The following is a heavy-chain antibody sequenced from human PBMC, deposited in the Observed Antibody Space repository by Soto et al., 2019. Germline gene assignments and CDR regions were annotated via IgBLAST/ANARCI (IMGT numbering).Heavy chain of an antibody. V-gene: IGHV3-23*01. CDR1: GFTFSSYA. J-gene: IGHJ4*02. CDR3: AKEIDDWNYVFDC. CDR2: SSGSGGST. Sequence: GGSLRLSCAASGFTFSSYAMSWVRQAPGKGLEWVSASSGSGGSTFYADSVKGRYTISRENYKNTLYLKMNSLRAEDTAVYYCAKEIDDWNYVFDCWGQGTLVTVSS. D-gene: IGHD1-7*01.